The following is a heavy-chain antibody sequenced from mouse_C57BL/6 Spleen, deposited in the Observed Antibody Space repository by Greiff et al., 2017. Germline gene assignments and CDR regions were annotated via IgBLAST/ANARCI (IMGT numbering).Heavy chain of an antibody. CDR2: IYPGSGST. CDR1: GYTFTSYW. D-gene: IGHD4-1*01. J-gene: IGHJ1*03. Sequence: VQLQQSGAELVKPGASVKLSCKASGYTFTSYWITWVKQRPGQGLEWIGDIYPGSGSTNYNEKFKSKATLTVDTSSSTAYMQLSSLTSEDSAVYYCARRWDGDWYFDVWGTGTTVTVSS. CDR3: ARRWDGDWYFDV. V-gene: IGHV1-55*01.